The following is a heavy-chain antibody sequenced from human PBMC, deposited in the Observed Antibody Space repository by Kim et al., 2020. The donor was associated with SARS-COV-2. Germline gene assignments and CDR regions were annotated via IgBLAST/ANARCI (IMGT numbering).Heavy chain of an antibody. CDR3: AKGQYCSGGSCYFLGFDY. CDR1: GFTFSSYA. CDR2: ISGSGGST. D-gene: IGHD2-15*01. Sequence: GGSLRLSCAASGFTFSSYAMSWVRQAPGKGLEWVSVISGSGGSTYYADSVKGRFTISRDNSKNTLYLQMNSLRAEDTAAYYCAKGQYCSGGSCYFLGFDYWGQGTLVTVSS. V-gene: IGHV3-23*01. J-gene: IGHJ4*02.